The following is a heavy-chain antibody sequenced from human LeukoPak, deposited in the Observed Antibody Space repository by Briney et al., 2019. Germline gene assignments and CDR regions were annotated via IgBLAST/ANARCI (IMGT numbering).Heavy chain of an antibody. J-gene: IGHJ4*02. CDR3: ATYYYGSGSYNFPFDY. CDR2: ISSSSSYI. Sequence: GGSLRLSCAASGFTFSSYSMNWVRQAAGKGLEWVSSISSSSSYIYYADSVKGRFTISRDNAKNSLYLQMNSLRAEDTAVYYCATYYYGSGSYNFPFDYWGQGTLVTVSS. CDR1: GFTFSSYS. V-gene: IGHV3-21*01. D-gene: IGHD3-10*01.